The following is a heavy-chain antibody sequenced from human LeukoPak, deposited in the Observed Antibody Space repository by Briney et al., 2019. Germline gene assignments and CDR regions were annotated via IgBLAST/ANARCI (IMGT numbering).Heavy chain of an antibody. Sequence: AGGSLRLSCAASGFSVSSHGMSWVRPAPGKGREWVSSISSGSDYTFYADSVKGRFIVSRDNFKNTLYLQMYSLRAGETAVYYCAKIGVIGKWYYDIWGRGTLVTVSS. J-gene: IGHJ2*01. CDR3: AKIGVIGKWYYDI. D-gene: IGHD3-10*01. V-gene: IGHV3-23*01. CDR2: ISSGSDYT. CDR1: GFSVSSHG.